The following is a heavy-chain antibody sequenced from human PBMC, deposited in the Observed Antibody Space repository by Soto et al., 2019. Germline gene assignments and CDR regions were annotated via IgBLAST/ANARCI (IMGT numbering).Heavy chain of an antibody. D-gene: IGHD2-2*01. V-gene: IGHV4-59*13. J-gene: IGHJ1*01. Sequence: SSETLSLTCTVSGDSMSPFYWNWLRQSPGKGLEWIGYLYYSGNTNYNPSLKSRAAISVDTSKNQFSLKLSSVTAADTAVYYCAGGSSLCWECVHHWGQGILVTVSS. CDR3: AGGSSLCWECVHH. CDR2: LYYSGNT. CDR1: GDSMSPFY.